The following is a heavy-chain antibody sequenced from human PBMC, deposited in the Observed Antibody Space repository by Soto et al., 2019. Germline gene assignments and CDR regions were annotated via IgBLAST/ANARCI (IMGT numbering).Heavy chain of an antibody. Sequence: QVQLQESGPGLVKPSETLSLTCTVSGASISSYYWSWIRQPPGKGLEWIGYIYYSGSTNYNPSLKRRATLSVDTSRNHFSLRLSAVTAADTPVYYCARARNWKGYYGMDVWGQGTTVTVSS. D-gene: IGHD1-1*01. CDR3: ARARNWKGYYGMDV. CDR1: GASISSYY. J-gene: IGHJ6*02. V-gene: IGHV4-59*01. CDR2: IYYSGST.